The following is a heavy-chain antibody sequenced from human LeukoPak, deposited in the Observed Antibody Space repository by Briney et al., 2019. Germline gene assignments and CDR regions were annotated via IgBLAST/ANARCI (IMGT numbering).Heavy chain of an antibody. CDR2: IISIFGTA. D-gene: IGHD5-18*01. CDR1: GGTFSSYA. Sequence: GASVKVSCKASGGTFSSYAISWVPQAPGQGLEWMGGIISIFGTANYAQKFQGRVTITADESTSTAYMELSSLRSEDTAVYYCARSVDTARVTGWFDPWGQGTLVTVSS. V-gene: IGHV1-69*13. J-gene: IGHJ5*02. CDR3: ARSVDTARVTGWFDP.